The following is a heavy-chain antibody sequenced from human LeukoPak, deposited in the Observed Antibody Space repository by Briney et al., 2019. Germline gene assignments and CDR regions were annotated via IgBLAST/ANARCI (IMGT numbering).Heavy chain of an antibody. CDR2: ISRNSGNI. CDR1: GFRFDDYA. Sequence: GRSLRLSCVASGFRFDDYAMHWVRQAPGKGLEWVSSISRNSGNIDYADSVKGRFTISRDNSKNTLYLQMNSLRGEDTAVYYCARDTGQLRWGQGILVTVSS. CDR3: ARDTGQLR. J-gene: IGHJ4*02. V-gene: IGHV3-9*01. D-gene: IGHD2-2*01.